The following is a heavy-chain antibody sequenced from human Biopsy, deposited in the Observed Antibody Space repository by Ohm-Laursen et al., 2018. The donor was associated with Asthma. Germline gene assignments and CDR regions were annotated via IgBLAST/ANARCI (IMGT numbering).Heavy chain of an antibody. D-gene: IGHD6-19*01. CDR2: IMAVFGTA. J-gene: IGHJ6*02. Sequence: SVKVSCKSPRGTFSSYAISWVRQAPGQGLEWMGGIMAVFGTANYAQKFQGRVTITADESTSTAYMELSSLRSEDTAVYYCARSQVGYSSGWSLLLKKFYYSGLDVWGQGTTVTVSS. CDR1: RGTFSSYA. CDR3: ARSQVGYSSGWSLLLKKFYYSGLDV. V-gene: IGHV1-69*13.